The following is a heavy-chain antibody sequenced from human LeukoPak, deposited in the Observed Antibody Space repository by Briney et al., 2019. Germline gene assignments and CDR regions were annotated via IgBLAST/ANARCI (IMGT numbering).Heavy chain of an antibody. CDR1: GFTFSSYE. CDR3: TREQDREAAATVVGDY. V-gene: IGHV3-48*03. Sequence: HTGGSLRLSCAVSGFTFSSYEMNWVRQAPGKGLEWVSYISSSGSSIYYADSVKGRFTISRDNAKNSLYLQMNSLRAEDTAVYYCTREQDREAAATVVGDYWGQGTLVTVSS. CDR2: ISSSGSSI. J-gene: IGHJ4*02. D-gene: IGHD4-23*01.